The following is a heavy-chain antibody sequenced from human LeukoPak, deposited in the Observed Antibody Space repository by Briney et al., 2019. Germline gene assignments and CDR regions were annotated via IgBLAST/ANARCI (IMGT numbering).Heavy chain of an antibody. CDR3: ARERGRPIFGVVKHWFDP. V-gene: IGHV4-34*01. D-gene: IGHD3-3*01. CDR1: GGSFSGYY. J-gene: IGHJ5*02. CDR2: INHSGST. Sequence: SETLSLTCAVYGGSFSGYYWSWIRQPPGKGLEWIGAINHSGSTNYNPSLKSRVTISLDTSKNLFSLKLSSVTAADTAVYYCARERGRPIFGVVKHWFDPWGKGNLVTVSS.